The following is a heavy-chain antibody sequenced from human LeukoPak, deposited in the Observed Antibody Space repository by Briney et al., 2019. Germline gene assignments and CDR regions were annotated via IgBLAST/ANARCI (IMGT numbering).Heavy chain of an antibody. CDR3: ARDHCSGGSCYWRFDY. V-gene: IGHV6-1*01. D-gene: IGHD2-15*01. CDR1: GDSVSSNSAA. Sequence: SQTLSLTCALSGDSVSSNSAAWNWIRQSPSRGLEWLGRTYYRSKWYNDYAVSVRSRITINPDTSKNQFSLQLNSVTPEDTAVYYCARDHCSGGSCYWRFDYWGQGTLVTVSS. CDR2: TYYRSKWYN. J-gene: IGHJ4*02.